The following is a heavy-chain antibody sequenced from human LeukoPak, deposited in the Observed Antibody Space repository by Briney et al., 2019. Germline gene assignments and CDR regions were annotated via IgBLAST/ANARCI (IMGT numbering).Heavy chain of an antibody. J-gene: IGHJ4*02. CDR1: GGSISSSSYY. CDR2: IYYSGST. CDR3: ARAGATGVAVDC. D-gene: IGHD1-26*01. V-gene: IGHV4-39*01. Sequence: SETLSLTCTVSGGSISSSSYYWGWIRQPPGKGLEWIGSIYYSGSTYYNPSLKSRVTISVDTSKNQFSLTLSSVTAADTAVYYCARAGATGVAVDCWGQGTLVTVSS.